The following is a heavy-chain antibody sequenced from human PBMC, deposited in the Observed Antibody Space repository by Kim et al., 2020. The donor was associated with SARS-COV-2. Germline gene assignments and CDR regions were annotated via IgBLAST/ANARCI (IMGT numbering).Heavy chain of an antibody. CDR2: HRGHT. Sequence: HRGHTNSTPSLNSRVTISVHNSKNQFSLKMSSVTAADTAVYYCASARWDYWGQGTLVTVSS. V-gene: IGHV4-4*02. J-gene: IGHJ4*02. CDR3: ASARWDY.